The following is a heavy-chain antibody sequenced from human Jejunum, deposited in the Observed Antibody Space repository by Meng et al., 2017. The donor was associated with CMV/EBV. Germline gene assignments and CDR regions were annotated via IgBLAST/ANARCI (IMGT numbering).Heavy chain of an antibody. CDR3: ARDRYCTNGVCYTHFDS. Sequence: VHLVGSGGGLVKPGGCLRLSCAASGFTFDDYYMNWIRQAPGKGLEWVSSVSSVSSYTNYADSVKGRFTISRDNAKNSLYLQMNSLRAEDTAVYYCARDRYCTNGVCYTHFDSWGQGTLVTVSS. CDR1: GFTFDDYY. D-gene: IGHD2-8*01. V-gene: IGHV3-11*06. CDR2: VSSVSSYT. J-gene: IGHJ4*02.